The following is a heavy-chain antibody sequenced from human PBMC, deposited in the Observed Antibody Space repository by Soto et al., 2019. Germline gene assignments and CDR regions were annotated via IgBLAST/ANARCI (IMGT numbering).Heavy chain of an antibody. CDR1: GYTFTRYT. Sequence: ASVKVSCKXSGYTFTRYTMNWVRQAPGQRLEWMGWINPDNGNTKSSQKFQDRVIITRDTSASTAYMDLSSLRSEDTAVYYCARNYSSSWYVWFDPWGQGTLVTVSS. CDR3: ARNYSSSWYVWFDP. CDR2: INPDNGNT. D-gene: IGHD6-13*01. J-gene: IGHJ5*02. V-gene: IGHV1-3*01.